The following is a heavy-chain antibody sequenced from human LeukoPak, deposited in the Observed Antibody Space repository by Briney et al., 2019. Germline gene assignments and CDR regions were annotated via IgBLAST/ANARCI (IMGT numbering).Heavy chain of an antibody. J-gene: IGHJ4*02. CDR3: ARDAGGWELLGYFDY. Sequence: GGSLRLSCAASGFTFSSYAMLWVRQAPGKGLEWVAVISYDGSNKYYADSVKGRFTISRDNSKNTLYLQMNSLRAEDTAVYYCARDAGGWELLGYFDYWGQGTLVTVSS. CDR2: ISYDGSNK. CDR1: GFTFSSYA. V-gene: IGHV3-30-3*01. D-gene: IGHD1-26*01.